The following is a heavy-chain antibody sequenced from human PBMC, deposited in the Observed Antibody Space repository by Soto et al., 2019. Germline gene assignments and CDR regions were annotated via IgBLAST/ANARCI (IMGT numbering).Heavy chain of an antibody. V-gene: IGHV4-28*01. CDR2: IYYSGST. Sequence: SETLSLTCAVSGYSISSSNWWGWIRQPPGKGLEWIGYIYYSGSTYYNPSLKSRVTMSVDTSKNQFSLKLSSVTAVDTAVYYCARTYYDILTGHTYFDYWGQGTLVTVSS. J-gene: IGHJ4*02. CDR3: ARTYYDILTGHTYFDY. CDR1: GYSISSSNW. D-gene: IGHD3-9*01.